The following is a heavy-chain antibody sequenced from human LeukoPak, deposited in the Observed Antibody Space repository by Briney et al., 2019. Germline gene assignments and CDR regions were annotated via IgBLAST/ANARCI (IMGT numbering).Heavy chain of an antibody. D-gene: IGHD3-10*01. V-gene: IGHV1-2*02. CDR1: GYTFTGYY. CDR2: INPNSGGT. Sequence: GASVKVSCKAPGYTFTGYYMHWVRQAPGQGREWMGWINPNSGGTDYAQKFQGRVTMTRDTSISTAYMELSRLRSDDTAVYYCARDLYGSGSYYTRTAYYFDYWGQGTLVTVSS. J-gene: IGHJ4*02. CDR3: ARDLYGSGSYYTRTAYYFDY.